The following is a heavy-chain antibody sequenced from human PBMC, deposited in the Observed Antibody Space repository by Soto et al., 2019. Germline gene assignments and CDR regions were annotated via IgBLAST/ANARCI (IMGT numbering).Heavy chain of an antibody. D-gene: IGHD2-15*01. J-gene: IGHJ4*02. CDR2: ISAYNGNT. CDR3: ARDRLGYCSGGSCYSWAFDY. CDR1: GYTFTSYG. Sequence: ASVRVSCKASGYTFTSYGISWVRQAPGQGLEWMGWISAYNGNTNYAQKLQGRVTMTTDTSTSTAYMELRSLRSDDTAVYYCARDRLGYCSGGSCYSWAFDYWGQGTLVTVSS. V-gene: IGHV1-18*01.